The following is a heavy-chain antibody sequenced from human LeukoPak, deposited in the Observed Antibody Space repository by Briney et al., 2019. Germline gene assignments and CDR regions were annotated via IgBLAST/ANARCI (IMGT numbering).Heavy chain of an antibody. J-gene: IGHJ4*02. Sequence: SETLSLTCAVHGGSFSAYSWSWIRQPPGKGLEWIGEINHSGSTNYNASLKSRLTISVDTSKNQFSLKLSSVTAADTAVYYCARVGPYKITMVRGIMGYFDSWGQGNLVTVSS. D-gene: IGHD3-10*01. CDR2: INHSGST. CDR3: ARVGPYKITMVRGIMGYFDS. V-gene: IGHV4-34*01. CDR1: GGSFSAYS.